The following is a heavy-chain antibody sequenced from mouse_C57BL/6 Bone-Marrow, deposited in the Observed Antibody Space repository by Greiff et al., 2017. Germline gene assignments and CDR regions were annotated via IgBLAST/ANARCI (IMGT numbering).Heavy chain of an antibody. CDR1: GYAFTGYW. CDR3: ARRDYYGSSYG. D-gene: IGHD1-1*01. CDR2: LLPGSGST. V-gene: IGHV1-9*01. Sequence: QVQLKESGAELVKPGASVKLSCKATGYAFTGYWIEWVKQRPGHGLEWIGELLPGSGSTNYNEKFKGKATFPADTSSNTAHMQLSRLTTEDSSIYYWARRDYYGSSYGWGQGTRVTVSA. J-gene: IGHJ3*01.